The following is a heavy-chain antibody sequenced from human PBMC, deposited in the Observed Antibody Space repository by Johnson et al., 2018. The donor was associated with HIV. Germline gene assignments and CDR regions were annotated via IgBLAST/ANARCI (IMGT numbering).Heavy chain of an antibody. D-gene: IGHD2-15*01. CDR2: IWSDGSNK. Sequence: QVQLVESGGGVVQPGRSLRLSCAASGFTFSSYGMHWVRQAPGKGLEWVAVIWSDGSNKYYADSVKGRFTISRENSKNTLYLQRTSLRAEDTAVCYCARDPGVVEAPRSRVDAFDIWGQGTMVTVSS. V-gene: IGHV3-33*01. CDR1: GFTFSSYG. J-gene: IGHJ3*02. CDR3: ARDPGVVEAPRSRVDAFDI.